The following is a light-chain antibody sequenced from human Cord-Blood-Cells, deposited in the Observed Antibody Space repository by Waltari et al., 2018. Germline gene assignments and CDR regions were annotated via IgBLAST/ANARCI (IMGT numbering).Light chain of an antibody. CDR2: DVS. CDR1: SSDVGGYNY. CDR3: SSYTSSSTWV. V-gene: IGLV2-14*01. J-gene: IGLJ3*02. Sequence: QSALTQPASVSGSPGQSITISCTGTSSDVGGYNYVSWYQQHQGKAPKLMIYDVSNRPSGVSNRFSGSNSGNTASLTISGLQAEDEADYYCSSYTSSSTWVFGGGTKLTVL.